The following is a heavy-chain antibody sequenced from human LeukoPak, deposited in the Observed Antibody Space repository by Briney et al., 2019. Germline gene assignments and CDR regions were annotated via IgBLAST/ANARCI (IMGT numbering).Heavy chain of an antibody. CDR2: MYSGGDT. J-gene: IGHJ4*02. D-gene: IGHD6-13*01. Sequence: PGGSLRLSCAASGFTVSDNYMSWVRQAPGKGLEWVSVMYSGGDTYYANSVKGRFTFSRDISKNTLYLQMNGLRTEDTVMYYCARDAPQVPAAGVLAYWGQGTLVTVSS. CDR3: ARDAPQVPAAGVLAY. V-gene: IGHV3-53*01. CDR1: GFTVSDNY.